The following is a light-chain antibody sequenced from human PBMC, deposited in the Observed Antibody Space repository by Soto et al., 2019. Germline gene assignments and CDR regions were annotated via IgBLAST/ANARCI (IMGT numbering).Light chain of an antibody. CDR1: QSISNW. CDR2: KAS. CDR3: QQYNSYSYT. J-gene: IGKJ2*01. Sequence: DIPMTQSPSTLSASVGDRVTITCRASQSISNWLAWYQQKPGKAPNLLIYKASTLKSGVPSRFSGSGSGTEFTLTVSSLQPDDFATYYCQQYNSYSYTFGQGTKLEI. V-gene: IGKV1-5*03.